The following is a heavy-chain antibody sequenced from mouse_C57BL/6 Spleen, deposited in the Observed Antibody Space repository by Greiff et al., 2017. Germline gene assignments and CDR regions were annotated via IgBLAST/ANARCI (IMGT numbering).Heavy chain of an antibody. D-gene: IGHD1-1*01. CDR1: GYTFTSYW. CDR2: IYPSDSET. V-gene: IGHV1-61*01. Sequence: VQLQQPGAELVRPGSSVKLSCKASGYTFTSYWMDWVKQRPGQGLEWIGNIYPSDSETHYNQKFKDKATLTVDKSSSTAYMQLSSLTSEDSAVYYCARSTVVATRDWYFDVWGTGTTVTVSS. J-gene: IGHJ1*03. CDR3: ARSTVVATRDWYFDV.